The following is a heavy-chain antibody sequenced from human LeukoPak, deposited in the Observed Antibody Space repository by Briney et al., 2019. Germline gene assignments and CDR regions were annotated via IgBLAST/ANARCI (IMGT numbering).Heavy chain of an antibody. V-gene: IGHV3-9*01. D-gene: IGHD1-26*01. CDR1: GFIFDDYA. CDR2: VSWNSGTI. CDR3: AKGIMGATTGGIDS. J-gene: IGHJ4*02. Sequence: PGRSLRLSCAASGFIFDDYAMYWVRQAAGNGLEWVSGVSWNSGTIGYADSVKGRFSISRDNAKNSLYLQMNSLRAEDTALYYCAKGIMGATTGGIDSWGQGTLVTVSS.